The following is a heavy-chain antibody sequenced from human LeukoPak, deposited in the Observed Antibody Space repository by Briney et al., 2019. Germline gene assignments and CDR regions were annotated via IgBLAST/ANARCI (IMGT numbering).Heavy chain of an antibody. J-gene: IGHJ4*02. CDR1: GGSFSGYY. Sequence: SETLSLTCAVYGGSFSGYYWSWIRQPPGKGLEWIGEINHSGSTKYNPSLKNQVTISVDTSKNQFSLKLSSVTAADTAVYYCAIEVGATALFDYWGQGTLVTVSS. D-gene: IGHD1-26*01. CDR2: INHSGST. CDR3: AIEVGATALFDY. V-gene: IGHV4-34*01.